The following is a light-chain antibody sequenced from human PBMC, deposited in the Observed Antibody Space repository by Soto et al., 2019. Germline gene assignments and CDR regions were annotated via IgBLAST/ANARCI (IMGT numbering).Light chain of an antibody. CDR1: QSISGW. CDR2: DAS. J-gene: IGKJ2*01. V-gene: IGKV1-5*01. Sequence: DIQMTQSPSTLSASVGDRVTITCRAGQSISGWLAWYQQRPGKAPKVLIYDASKLESGVPSRFSGSGSGTEFTLTISSLQPDDFATYYCQRYDSFSMYTFGQGTKLEIK. CDR3: QRYDSFSMYT.